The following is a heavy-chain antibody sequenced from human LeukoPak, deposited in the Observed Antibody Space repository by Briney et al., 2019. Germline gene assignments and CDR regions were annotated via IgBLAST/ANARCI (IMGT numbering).Heavy chain of an antibody. V-gene: IGHV3-7*01. J-gene: IGHJ4*02. Sequence: QPGGSLRLSCAASGFTFSSYWMSWVRQAPGKGLEWVANIKQDGSEKYYVDSVKGRFTISRDNAKNSLYLQMNSLRAEDTAVYYCARDGSYSSSWYFDYWGQGTLVTVSS. D-gene: IGHD6-13*01. CDR3: ARDGSYSSSWYFDY. CDR1: GFTFSSYW. CDR2: IKQDGSEK.